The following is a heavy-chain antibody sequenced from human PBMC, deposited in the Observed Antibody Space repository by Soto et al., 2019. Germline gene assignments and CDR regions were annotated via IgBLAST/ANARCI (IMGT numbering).Heavy chain of an antibody. CDR2: IYYSGST. J-gene: IGHJ4*02. CDR1: GGSISSYY. D-gene: IGHD1-1*01. V-gene: IGHV4-59*01. CDR3: ARSVQLRYYFDY. Sequence: SETLSLTCTVSGGSISSYYWSWIRQPPGKGLEWIGYIYYSGSTNYNPSLKSRVTISVDTSKNQFSLKLSSVTAADTAVYYCARSVQLRYYFDYWGQGTLVTVSS.